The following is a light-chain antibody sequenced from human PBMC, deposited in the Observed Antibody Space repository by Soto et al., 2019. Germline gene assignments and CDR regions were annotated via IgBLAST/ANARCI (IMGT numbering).Light chain of an antibody. CDR3: AAWDDSLSGPL. CDR1: TSNIGTNT. Sequence: QSVLTQSPSASGTPGQRVSISCSGSTSNIGTNTVSWYQHVPGTAPKLLIYSNDKRPSGVPDRFSGSKSGTSASLAISGLRSEDEADYYCAAWDDSLSGPLFGGGTKLTVL. V-gene: IGLV1-44*01. J-gene: IGLJ2*01. CDR2: SND.